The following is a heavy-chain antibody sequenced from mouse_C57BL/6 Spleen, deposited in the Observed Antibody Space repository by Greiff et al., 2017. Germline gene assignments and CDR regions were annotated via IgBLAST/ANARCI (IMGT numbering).Heavy chain of an antibody. CDR2: INPNNGGT. CDR1: GYTFTDYY. Sequence: VQLQQSGPELVKPGASVKISCKASGYTFTDYYMNWVKQSHGKSLEWIGDINPNNGGTSYNQKFKGKATLTVDKSSSTAYMELRSLTSEDSAVYYCARYYGSSYPLFDYWGQGTTLTVSS. CDR3: ARYYGSSYPLFDY. V-gene: IGHV1-26*01. J-gene: IGHJ2*01. D-gene: IGHD1-1*01.